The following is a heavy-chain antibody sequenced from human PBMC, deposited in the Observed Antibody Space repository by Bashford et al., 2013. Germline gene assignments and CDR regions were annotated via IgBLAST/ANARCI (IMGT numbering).Heavy chain of an antibody. Sequence: SETLSLTCTVSGGSISNYYWSWIRQPPGEGLEWIGYISYVGSAKNNPSLESRVTISIDTSNNQFSLKLSSVTAADTAVYYCARAHGIIGHYFHYWGQGTRSPSPQ. D-gene: IGHD1-14*01. CDR2: ISYVGSA. V-gene: IGHV4-59*01. CDR3: ARAHGIIGHYFHY. J-gene: IGHJ4*02. CDR1: GGSISNYY.